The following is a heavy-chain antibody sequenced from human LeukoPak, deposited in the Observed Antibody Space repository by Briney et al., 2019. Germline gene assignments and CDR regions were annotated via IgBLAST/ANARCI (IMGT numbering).Heavy chain of an antibody. CDR3: ATLSYGDYDY. V-gene: IGHV3-74*01. J-gene: IGHJ4*02. CDR2: INSDGSST. Sequence: GGSLRLSCAVSGCTFSSYCMHWVRQAPGKGLVWVSRINSDGSSTSYADSVKSRFASSRDNDKNTLYLQMSSLRAEDTAVYYCATLSYGDYDYRGQGTMVTVS. CDR1: GCTFSSYC. D-gene: IGHD4-17*01.